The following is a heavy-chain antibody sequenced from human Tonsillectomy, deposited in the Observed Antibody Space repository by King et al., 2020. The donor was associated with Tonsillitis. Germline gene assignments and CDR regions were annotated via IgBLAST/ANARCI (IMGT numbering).Heavy chain of an antibody. CDR1: GDSISSDNW. CDR2: IYYNGHT. Sequence: QLQESGPGLVKPSGTLSLTCTVSGDSISSDNWWSWVRQPPGKGLEWIGDIYYNGHTNYNPSLKSRVTISIDRSEQQFSLTLNSVTAAYTAVYYCAGNFYYFDCWGQGTLVTVSS. D-gene: IGHD1-7*01. CDR3: AGNFYYFDC. V-gene: IGHV4-4*02. J-gene: IGHJ4*02.